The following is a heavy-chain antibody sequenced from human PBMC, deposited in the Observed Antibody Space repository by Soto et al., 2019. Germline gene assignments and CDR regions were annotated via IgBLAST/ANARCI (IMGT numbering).Heavy chain of an antibody. CDR3: ARGYYYDSSGYSGYWYFDL. D-gene: IGHD3-22*01. J-gene: IGHJ2*01. CDR2: IIPIFGTA. Sequence: QVQLVQSGAEVKKPGSSVKVSCKASGGTFSSYAISWVRQAPGQGLEWMGGIIPIFGTANYAQKFQGRVRITADEYTSTPYMELCSLRSEDTAVYYCARGYYYDSSGYSGYWYFDLWGRGTLVTVSS. V-gene: IGHV1-69*12. CDR1: GGTFSSYA.